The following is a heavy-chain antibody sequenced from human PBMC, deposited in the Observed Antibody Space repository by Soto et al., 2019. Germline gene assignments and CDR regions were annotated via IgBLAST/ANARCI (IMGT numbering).Heavy chain of an antibody. CDR2: IIPILGIA. Sequence: QVQLVQSGAEVKKPGSSVKVSCKASGGTFSSYTISWVRQAPGQGLEWMGRIIPILGIANYAQKFHGRVTIAVDKSTSTTYMALSSLSSEDTAVYYCASCVGGSCYSGYLDYWGQGTLVTVSS. V-gene: IGHV1-69*02. CDR1: GGTFSSYT. D-gene: IGHD2-15*01. CDR3: ASCVGGSCYSGYLDY. J-gene: IGHJ4*02.